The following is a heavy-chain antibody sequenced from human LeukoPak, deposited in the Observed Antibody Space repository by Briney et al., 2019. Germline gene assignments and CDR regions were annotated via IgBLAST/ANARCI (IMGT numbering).Heavy chain of an antibody. Sequence: GGSLRLSCAASGFSFSTYGMTWVRQAPGKGLEWVSTLSGGTYYADSVKGRFTISRDNSKNTLYLQMDSLRAEDTAIYYCAKGEYYMDVWGKGTTVTVSS. CDR2: LSGGT. J-gene: IGHJ6*03. CDR1: GFSFSTYG. V-gene: IGHV3-23*01. CDR3: AKGEYYMDV.